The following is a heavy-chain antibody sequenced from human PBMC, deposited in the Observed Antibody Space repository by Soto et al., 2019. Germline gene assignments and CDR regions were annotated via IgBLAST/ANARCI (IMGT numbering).Heavy chain of an antibody. V-gene: IGHV3-23*01. CDR3: ARGDSYYDFGIEC. Sequence: GGSLRLSCAVSGFTFSNYAMSWVRQAPGKGLEWVTSISGSGARTYYADSVKGRITTSRDNPKNTLFLQVSSLRDEDTAVYYCARGDSYYDFGIECWGQGTVVTVSS. J-gene: IGHJ4*02. CDR1: GFTFSNYA. CDR2: ISGSGART. D-gene: IGHD3-3*01.